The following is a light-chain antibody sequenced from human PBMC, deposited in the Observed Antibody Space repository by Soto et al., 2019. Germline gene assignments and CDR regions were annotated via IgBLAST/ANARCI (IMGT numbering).Light chain of an antibody. CDR1: QSVSSN. CDR2: GAS. Sequence: EIVMTQSPATLSVSPGERVTLSCRASQSVSSNLAWYQQKPGQAPRLLIYGASTRATGIPARFSGSGSGTEFTLTISSLQSEDFAVYYCQQCNNWPPITFGQGTRLEIK. CDR3: QQCNNWPPIT. J-gene: IGKJ5*01. V-gene: IGKV3-15*01.